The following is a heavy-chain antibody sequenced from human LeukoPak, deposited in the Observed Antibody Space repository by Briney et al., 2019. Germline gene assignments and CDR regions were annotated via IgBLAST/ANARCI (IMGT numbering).Heavy chain of an antibody. D-gene: IGHD2-8*01. CDR1: GYTFTSHY. Sequence: ASVKVSCKTAGYTFTSHYMHWVRQAPGQGLEWMGWINPNSGGTNYAQKFQGRVTMTRDTSISTDYMELSRLRSEDTAVYYCARVGVRCTNGVCYVFDYWGQGTLVTVSS. CDR2: INPNSGGT. CDR3: ARVGVRCTNGVCYVFDY. J-gene: IGHJ4*02. V-gene: IGHV1-2*02.